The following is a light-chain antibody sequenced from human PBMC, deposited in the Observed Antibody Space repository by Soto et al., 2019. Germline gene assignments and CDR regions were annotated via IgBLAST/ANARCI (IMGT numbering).Light chain of an antibody. CDR1: RGVSTS. CDR2: GAS. V-gene: IGKV3-15*01. Sequence: DIQMTQSPATLSVSPGERATLYCRASRGVSTSLAWYQQKPGQAPTLLIYGASIGAPGVPARISGSGSRTDFTLTINSPQSEDSAVYFCHQYSSWPYTFGQGTKVEMK. J-gene: IGKJ2*01. CDR3: HQYSSWPYT.